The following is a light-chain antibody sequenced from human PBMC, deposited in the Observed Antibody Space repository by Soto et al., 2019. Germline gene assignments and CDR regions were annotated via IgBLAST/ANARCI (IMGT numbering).Light chain of an antibody. J-gene: IGLJ3*02. CDR1: SSDIGGYNY. CDR3: SSYTNINTMV. V-gene: IGLV2-14*03. CDR2: DVT. Sequence: QSVLTQPASVSGSPGQSITIFCTGTSSDIGGYNYVSWYQQRPGKPPKLMIYDVTNRPSGVSNRFSGSKSGSTASLTISGLQAEDEGDYYCSSYTNINTMVFGGGTQMTVL.